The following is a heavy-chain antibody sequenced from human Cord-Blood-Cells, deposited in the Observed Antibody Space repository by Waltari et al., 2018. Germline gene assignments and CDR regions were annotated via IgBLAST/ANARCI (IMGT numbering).Heavy chain of an antibody. Sequence: QVQLQESGPGLVKPSETLSLTCALSGYSISSGYHWGWIRQPPGKGLEWIGSIYHSGSTYYNPSLKSRVTISVDTSKNQFSLKLSSVTAADTAVYYCARSGVVRYYYGMDVWGQGTTVTVSS. D-gene: IGHD3-3*01. J-gene: IGHJ6*02. CDR2: IYHSGST. CDR3: ARSGVVRYYYGMDV. CDR1: GYSISSGYH. V-gene: IGHV4-38-2*01.